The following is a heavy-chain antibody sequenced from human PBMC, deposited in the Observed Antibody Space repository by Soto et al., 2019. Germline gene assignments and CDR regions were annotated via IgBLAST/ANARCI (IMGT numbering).Heavy chain of an antibody. Sequence: QVQLQESGPGLVKPSETLSLTCAVSGDSVSNDNYYWSWIRQPPGKGLEWIGYIYYSGTTNYNSYLKSRLSLSVDMSKNQFARKLAAVTAADTAVYFCARSQRGRTAFTFDYWGQGALVTVSS. CDR3: ARSQRGRTAFTFDY. D-gene: IGHD3-16*01. CDR1: GDSVSNDNYY. CDR2: IYYSGTT. J-gene: IGHJ4*02. V-gene: IGHV4-61*01.